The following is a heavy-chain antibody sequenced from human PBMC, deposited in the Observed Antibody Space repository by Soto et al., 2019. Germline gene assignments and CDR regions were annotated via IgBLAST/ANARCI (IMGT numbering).Heavy chain of an antibody. Sequence: SETLSLTCTVSGGSISSGDYYWSWIRQPPGKGLEWIGYIYYSGSTYYNPSLKSRVTISVDTSKNQFSLKLSSVTAADTAVYYCARDQAVGHSNYPRFDYWGQGTLVTVSS. CDR3: ARDQAVGHSNYPRFDY. CDR1: GGSISSGDYY. J-gene: IGHJ4*02. V-gene: IGHV4-30-4*01. CDR2: IYYSGST. D-gene: IGHD4-4*01.